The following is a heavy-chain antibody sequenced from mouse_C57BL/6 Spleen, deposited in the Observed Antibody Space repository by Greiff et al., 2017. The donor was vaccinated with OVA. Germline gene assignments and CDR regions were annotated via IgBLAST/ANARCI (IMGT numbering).Heavy chain of an antibody. CDR2: ISSGSSTI. CDR3: AMSYYFDY. CDR1: GFTFSDYG. J-gene: IGHJ2*01. V-gene: IGHV5-17*01. Sequence: EVQGVESGGGLVKPGGSLKLSCAASGFTFSDYGTHWVRQAPEKGLEWVAYISSGSSTIYYADTVKGRFTISRDNAKNTLFLQMTSLRSEDTAMYYCAMSYYFDYWGQGTTLTVSS.